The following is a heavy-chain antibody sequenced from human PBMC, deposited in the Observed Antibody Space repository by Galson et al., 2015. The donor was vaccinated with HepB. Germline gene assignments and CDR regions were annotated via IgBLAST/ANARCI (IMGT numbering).Heavy chain of an antibody. Sequence: SLRLSCAASGFTFSTYSMNWIRQAPGKGLEWVSSINSHSTYTDYADSVKGRFTISRDNAKNSLYLQMNSLRVEDTAVYYCARDSVALAGRDFDYWGQGTLVTVSP. CDR2: INSHSTYT. CDR3: ARDSVALAGRDFDY. D-gene: IGHD6-19*01. J-gene: IGHJ4*02. CDR1: GFTFSTYS. V-gene: IGHV3-21*01.